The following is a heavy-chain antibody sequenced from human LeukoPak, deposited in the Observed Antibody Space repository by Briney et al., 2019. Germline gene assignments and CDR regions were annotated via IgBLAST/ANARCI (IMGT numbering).Heavy chain of an antibody. J-gene: IGHJ3*02. CDR3: ARDWSSCWSHDAFDI. Sequence: GGSLRLSCAASGFTFSSYSMNWVRQAPGKGLEWVSSISSSSSYIYYADSVKGRFTISRDNAKNSLYLQMNSLRAEDTAVYYCARDWSSCWSHDAFDIWGQGTMVTVSS. V-gene: IGHV3-21*01. CDR2: ISSSSSYI. CDR1: GFTFSSYS. D-gene: IGHD6-13*01.